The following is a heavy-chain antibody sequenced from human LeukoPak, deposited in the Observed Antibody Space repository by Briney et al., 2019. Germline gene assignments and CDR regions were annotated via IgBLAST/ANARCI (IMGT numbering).Heavy chain of an antibody. D-gene: IGHD4-23*01. Sequence: GGSLRLSCAASGFTFSSNGMNWVRQAPGKGLEWVSYISATGGTIYYADSVKGRFTISRDNAKNSLYLQMNSLRAEDTAVYYCASLSLRWSDYWGQGTLVTVSS. CDR1: GFTFSSNG. CDR3: ASLSLRWSDY. J-gene: IGHJ4*02. V-gene: IGHV3-48*04. CDR2: ISATGGTI.